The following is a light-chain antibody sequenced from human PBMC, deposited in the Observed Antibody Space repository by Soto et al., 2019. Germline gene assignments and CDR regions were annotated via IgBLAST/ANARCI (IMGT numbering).Light chain of an antibody. V-gene: IGLV1-44*01. CDR1: SSNIGSNT. Sequence: QSVLTQPPSTSGTPGQRVTISCFGSSSNIGSNTVNGYQHLPGTAPKPLIYSNNQRPSGVPDRFSGSKSGTSASLAVSGLQSEDEADYYCAAWDGSLNGYVFGSGTKLTVL. J-gene: IGLJ1*01. CDR3: AAWDGSLNGYV. CDR2: SNN.